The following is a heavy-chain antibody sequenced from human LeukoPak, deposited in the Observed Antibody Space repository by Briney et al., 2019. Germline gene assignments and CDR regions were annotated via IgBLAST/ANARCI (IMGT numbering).Heavy chain of an antibody. CDR3: ARQIAVAGKAVFDY. D-gene: IGHD6-19*01. J-gene: IGHJ4*02. CDR2: IYTTGST. V-gene: IGHV4-4*07. CDR1: GGSISSYY. Sequence: PSETLSLTCTVSGGSISSYYWTWIRQPAGKGLEWIGRIYTTGSTNYNPSLNSRVTMSVDTSKNQFSLKLSSVTAADTAVYYCARQIAVAGKAVFDYWGQGTLVTVSS.